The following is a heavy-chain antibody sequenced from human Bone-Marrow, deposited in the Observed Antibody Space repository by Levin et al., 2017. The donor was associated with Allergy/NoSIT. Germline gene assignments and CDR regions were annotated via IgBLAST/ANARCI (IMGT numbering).Heavy chain of an antibody. V-gene: IGHV4-31*02. J-gene: IGHJ4*02. CDR1: GGSIRSAGYH. Sequence: QTLSLTCTVSGGSIRSAGYHWTWIRQYPGKGLEWIGYISYRGSTYFNPSLKSRLTMSIDTSEQHFSLNLTSVSAADTAIYYCARLDGYSFDYWGQGALVTVSS. CDR2: ISYRGST. CDR3: ARLDGYSFDY. D-gene: IGHD1-1*01.